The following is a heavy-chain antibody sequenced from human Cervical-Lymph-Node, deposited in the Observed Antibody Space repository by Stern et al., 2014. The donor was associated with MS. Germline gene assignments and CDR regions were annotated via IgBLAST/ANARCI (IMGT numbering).Heavy chain of an antibody. D-gene: IGHD2-15*01. CDR3: ARDYSALDS. Sequence: VQLVESGAELKKPGSSLKVSCKASGGTFGNYGIPWVRPAPGQGLECMGGIIPILATANYAQQFQGRVTMTAAKSTSTAYMELSSLTSEDTAIYCCARDYSALDSWGQGTLVTVSS. J-gene: IGHJ4*02. CDR2: IIPILATA. V-gene: IGHV1-69*06. CDR1: GGTFGNYG.